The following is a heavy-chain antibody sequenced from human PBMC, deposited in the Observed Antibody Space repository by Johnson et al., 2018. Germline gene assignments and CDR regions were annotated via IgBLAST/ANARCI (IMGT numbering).Heavy chain of an antibody. CDR3: ASRHCTTTSCSYYYYYMDV. Sequence: QVQLVQSGAEVKEPGASVKVSCKASGYTLKNYDVNWVRQATGQGLEWMGSIDPNSGNTDYARQFEGRITMTSNTSMGTTYMELSSLRSEDTATHYGASRHCTTTSCSYYYYYMDVWGKGTTVTVSS. V-gene: IGHV1-8*01. D-gene: IGHD2-2*01. CDR2: IDPNSGNT. J-gene: IGHJ6*03. CDR1: GYTLKNYD.